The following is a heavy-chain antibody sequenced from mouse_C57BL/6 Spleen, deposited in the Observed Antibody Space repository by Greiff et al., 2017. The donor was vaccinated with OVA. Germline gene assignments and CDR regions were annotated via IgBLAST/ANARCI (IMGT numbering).Heavy chain of an antibody. CDR2: FHPYNDDP. CDR3: ATTTEMNAMDY. J-gene: IGHJ4*01. Sequence: QVHVKQSGAELVKPGASVKMSCKASGYTFTTYPIEWMKQTHGKSLEWIGNFHPYNDDPKYNEKFKGKATLTVEKSSSTVCLELSRLTSDDSAVYYCATTTEMNAMDYWGQGTSVTVSS. V-gene: IGHV1-47*01. CDR1: GYTFTTYP.